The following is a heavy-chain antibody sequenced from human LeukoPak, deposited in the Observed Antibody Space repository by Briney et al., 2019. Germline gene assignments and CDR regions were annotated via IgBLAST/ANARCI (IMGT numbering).Heavy chain of an antibody. CDR1: GGSISSYY. CDR3: ARDSESYYGSGSYSPTGGMDV. J-gene: IGHJ6*02. D-gene: IGHD3-10*01. CDR2: IYYRGST. V-gene: IGHV4-59*01. Sequence: SETLSLTCTVSGGSISSYYWSWIRQPPGKGLEGIGDIYYRGSTNYNPSLKSRVTISVDTSKNQFSLKLSSVTAADTAVYYCARDSESYYGSGSYSPTGGMDVWGQGTTVTVSS.